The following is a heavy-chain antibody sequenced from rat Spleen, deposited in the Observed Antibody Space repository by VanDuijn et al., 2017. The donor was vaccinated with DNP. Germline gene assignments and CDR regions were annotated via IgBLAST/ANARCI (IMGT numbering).Heavy chain of an antibody. CDR2: ISPSGSRP. J-gene: IGHJ2*01. CDR1: GFTFSDYY. Sequence: EVQLVESGGGLVQPGRSLRLSCAASGFTFSDYYMAWVRQAPKKGLEWVAAISPSGSRPYSPDSVKGRFTISRDNAKSTLYLQMYSLRSEDMATYYCVRPDYYDGSYPHYWGQGVMVTVSS. CDR3: VRPDYYDGSYPHY. D-gene: IGHD1-12*02. V-gene: IGHV5-22*01.